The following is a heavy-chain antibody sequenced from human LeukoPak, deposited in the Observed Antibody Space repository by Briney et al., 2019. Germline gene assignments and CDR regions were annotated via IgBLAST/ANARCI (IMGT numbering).Heavy chain of an antibody. CDR3: ARDKKDRSPKWLRFGNWFDP. CDR2: INPSGGST. CDR1: GHTFTSYY. Sequence: GASVKVSCKASGHTFTSYYMHWVRQAPGQGLEWMGIINPSGGSTSYAQKFQGRVTMTRDTSTSTVYMELSSLRSEDTAVYYCARDKKDRSPKWLRFGNWFDPWGQGTLVTVSS. J-gene: IGHJ5*02. D-gene: IGHD5-12*01. V-gene: IGHV1-46*01.